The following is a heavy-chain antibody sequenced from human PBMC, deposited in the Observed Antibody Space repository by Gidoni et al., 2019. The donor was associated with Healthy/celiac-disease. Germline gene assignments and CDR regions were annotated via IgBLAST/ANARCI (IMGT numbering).Heavy chain of an antibody. CDR2: IYTSGST. CDR1: GGSISSYY. Sequence: QVQLQESGPGLVKPSETLSLTCTVSGGSISSYYWRCLRQPAGTGLEWIGRIYTSGSTNYNPSLKSRVTMSVDTSKNQFSLKLSSVTAADTAVYYCAREVDPYYYGSGTSPEYQRPYYDYYGMDVWGQGTTVTVSS. CDR3: AREVDPYYYGSGTSPEYQRPYYDYYGMDV. V-gene: IGHV4-4*07. J-gene: IGHJ6*02. D-gene: IGHD3-10*01.